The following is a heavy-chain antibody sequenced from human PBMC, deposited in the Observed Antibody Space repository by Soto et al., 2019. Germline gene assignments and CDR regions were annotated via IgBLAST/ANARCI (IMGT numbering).Heavy chain of an antibody. J-gene: IGHJ5*02. CDR1: GFSVFSYA. CDR2: ISGSGGHT. V-gene: IGHV3-23*01. CDR3: AKIEMGWFAH. Sequence: GVSLRLSCTGAGFSVFSYAMSWIRQAPGKWLEWVSTISGSGGHTYYADSVKWRFVVSRDNDENTVYLHMSSLTGEDTAVYFCAKIEMGWFAHWGPGXQVTVSS. D-gene: IGHD2-8*01.